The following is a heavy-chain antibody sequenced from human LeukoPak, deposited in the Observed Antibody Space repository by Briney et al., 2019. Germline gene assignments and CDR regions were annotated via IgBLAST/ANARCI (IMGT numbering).Heavy chain of an antibody. CDR3: ARMESGSHTSRYFDY. V-gene: IGHV1-69*01. D-gene: IGHD1-26*01. J-gene: IGHJ4*02. CDR2: IIPIFGTA. Sequence: SVKVSCKASGGTFSIYAISWVRQAPGQGLEWMGGIIPIFGTANYAQKFQGRVTITADESTSTAYMELSSLRSEDTAVYYCARMESGSHTSRYFDYWGQGTLVTVSS. CDR1: GGTFSIYA.